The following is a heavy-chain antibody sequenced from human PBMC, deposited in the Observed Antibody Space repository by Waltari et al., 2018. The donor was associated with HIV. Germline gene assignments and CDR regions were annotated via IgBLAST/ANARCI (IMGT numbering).Heavy chain of an antibody. Sequence: QVQLQESGPGLVKPSQTMSLTCTVSGGSISSGSYYWSWTRQPAGKGLEWIGRIYTSGSTNYNPSLKSRVTISVDTSKNQFSLKLSSVTAADTAVYYCAREGYSSSWYLGFDYWGQGTLVTVSS. CDR3: AREGYSSSWYLGFDY. CDR2: IYTSGST. CDR1: GGSISSGSYY. D-gene: IGHD6-13*01. V-gene: IGHV4-61*02. J-gene: IGHJ4*02.